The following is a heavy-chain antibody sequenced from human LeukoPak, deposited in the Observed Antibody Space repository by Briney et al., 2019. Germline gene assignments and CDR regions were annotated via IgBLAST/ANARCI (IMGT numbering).Heavy chain of an antibody. V-gene: IGHV1-46*01. Sequence: ASVKVSCKASGYTFTSYYMHWVRQAPGQGLEWMGIINPSGGSTSYAQKFQGRVTMTRDMSTSTVYMELSSLRSDDTAVYYCARDGTVTTRYYYYYYMDVWGKGTTVTVSS. D-gene: IGHD4-17*01. CDR3: ARDGTVTTRYYYYYYMDV. CDR2: INPSGGST. J-gene: IGHJ6*03. CDR1: GYTFTSYY.